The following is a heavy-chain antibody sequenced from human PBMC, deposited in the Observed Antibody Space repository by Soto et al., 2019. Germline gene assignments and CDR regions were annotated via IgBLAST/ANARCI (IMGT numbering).Heavy chain of an antibody. Sequence: SETLSLTCAVYGWSFSDYSWSWIRQPPGKALEWIGQINHSGSANYNPSLKSRVTISVATPKNQFSLELASVTAADTAVYYCARGLFSEDSYSGGWYFFDYWGQGTLVTVSS. V-gene: IGHV4-34*01. D-gene: IGHD3-10*01. CDR3: ARGLFSEDSYSGGWYFFDY. CDR2: INHSGSA. J-gene: IGHJ4*02. CDR1: GWSFSDYS.